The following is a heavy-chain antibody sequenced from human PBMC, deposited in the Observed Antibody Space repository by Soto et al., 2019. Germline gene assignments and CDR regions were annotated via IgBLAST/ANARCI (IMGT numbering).Heavy chain of an antibody. V-gene: IGHV1-69*06. D-gene: IGHD3-22*01. Sequence: SVKVSCKASGGTFSSYAISWVRQAPGQGLEWMGGIIPIFGTANYAQKFQGRVTITADKSTSTAYMELSSLRSEDTAVYYCARSSAYYYDSSGYYPYYYYGMDVWGQGTTVTVSS. CDR2: IIPIFGTA. CDR3: ARSSAYYYDSSGYYPYYYYGMDV. CDR1: GGTFSSYA. J-gene: IGHJ6*02.